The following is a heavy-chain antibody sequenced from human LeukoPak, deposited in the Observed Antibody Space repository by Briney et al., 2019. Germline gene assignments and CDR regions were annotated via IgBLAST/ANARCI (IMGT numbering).Heavy chain of an antibody. Sequence: SETLSLTXTVSGGSISSSSYYWGWIRQPPGKGLDWIGSIYYSGSTYYNPSLKSRVTISVDMSKNQFSLKLSSVTAADTAVYYCAGSSSSWYQVYWGQGTLVTVSS. V-gene: IGHV4-39*01. D-gene: IGHD6-13*01. CDR2: IYYSGST. CDR1: GGSISSSSYY. CDR3: AGSSSSWYQVY. J-gene: IGHJ4*02.